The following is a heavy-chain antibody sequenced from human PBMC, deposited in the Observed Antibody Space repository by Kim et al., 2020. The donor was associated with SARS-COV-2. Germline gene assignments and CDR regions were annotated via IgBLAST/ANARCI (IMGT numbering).Heavy chain of an antibody. CDR1: GGSISSSSYY. Sequence: SETLSLTCTVSGGSISSSSYYWGWIRQPPGKGLEWIGSIYYSGSTYYNPSLKSRVTISVDTSKNQFSLKLSSVTAADTAVYYCARHSIHDFWSGYWGDFRGGRFDPWGQGTLVTVSS. J-gene: IGHJ5*02. V-gene: IGHV4-39*01. CDR2: IYYSGST. CDR3: ARHSIHDFWSGYWGDFRGGRFDP. D-gene: IGHD3-3*01.